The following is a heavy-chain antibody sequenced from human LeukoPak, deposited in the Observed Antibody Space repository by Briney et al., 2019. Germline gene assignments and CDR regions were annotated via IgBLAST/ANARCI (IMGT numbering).Heavy chain of an antibody. J-gene: IGHJ4*02. CDR1: GYTFTGYY. D-gene: IGHD2-2*03. CDR2: INPNSGGT. Sequence: ASVKVSCKASGYTFTGYYIHWVRQAPGQGLEWMGWINPNSGGTNYAQKFQGRVTMTRDTSISTAYMELSRLRSDDTAAYYCARDGYCSSTSCYAFWGQGTLVTVSS. CDR3: ARDGYCSSTSCYAF. V-gene: IGHV1-2*02.